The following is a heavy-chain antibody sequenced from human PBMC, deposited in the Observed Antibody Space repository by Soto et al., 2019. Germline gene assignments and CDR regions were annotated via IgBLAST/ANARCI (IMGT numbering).Heavy chain of an antibody. CDR1: GFNFANYA. V-gene: IGHV3-23*01. Sequence: EVQLLESGGGLVQPGGSLRLSCAASGFNFANYAMTWVRQAPGKGLEWVSSLTGTGFTIHYADSVKGRFTLSTDNSKNIVFLQLGSLRAEDTGVYLCAKDQVAASSFYCYGMDVRGQGTTVNVS. D-gene: IGHD1-26*01. CDR2: LTGTGFTI. CDR3: AKDQVAASSFYCYGMDV. J-gene: IGHJ6*01.